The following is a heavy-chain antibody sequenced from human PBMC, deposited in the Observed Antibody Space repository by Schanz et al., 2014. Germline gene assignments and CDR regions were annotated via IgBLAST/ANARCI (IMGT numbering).Heavy chain of an antibody. Sequence: EVQLVESGGGLVQPGGSLRLSCAASGFTFSNFAIHWVRQAPGKGLEWVSSISSTSTYLYYADSVKGRFTISRDSARNSLYLQMSSLRAEDTAVYYCARDLAGGGNDVWGQGTLVTVSS. CDR2: ISSTSTYL. V-gene: IGHV3-21*01. D-gene: IGHD2-15*01. CDR3: ARDLAGGGNDV. CDR1: GFTFSNFA. J-gene: IGHJ4*02.